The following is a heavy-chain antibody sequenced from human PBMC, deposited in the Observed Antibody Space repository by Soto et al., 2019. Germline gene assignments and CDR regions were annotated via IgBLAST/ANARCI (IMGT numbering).Heavy chain of an antibody. Sequence: SETLSLTCTLSGDSVSSGASHWTWIRQSPGKGLEWIGYIHHSATADCNPSLKSRVSISVDTSKNQFSLKLTSATTADTAVYYCARLDRSTSKIGVWGQGTTVTVSS. CDR2: IHHSATA. CDR1: GDSVSSGASH. J-gene: IGHJ6*02. CDR3: ARLDRSTSKIGV. D-gene: IGHD3-22*01. V-gene: IGHV4-61*08.